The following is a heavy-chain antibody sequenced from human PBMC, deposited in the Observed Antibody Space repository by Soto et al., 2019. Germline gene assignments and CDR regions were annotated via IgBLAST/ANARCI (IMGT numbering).Heavy chain of an antibody. CDR1: AGTFINYA. J-gene: IGHJ6*02. Sequence: QVQLVQSGPEVTRPGSSVTASCNASAGTFINYAITWLRQSPVHGLECMREIIPMFGITNYAQEFQGRVTITEDDSASTAYKERSSLRDEDAALYYGVPLQPSEITGRPGMDVWGQGTTVTVS. D-gene: IGHD1-1*01. CDR2: IIPMFGIT. V-gene: IGHV1-69*01. CDR3: VPLQPSEITGRPGMDV.